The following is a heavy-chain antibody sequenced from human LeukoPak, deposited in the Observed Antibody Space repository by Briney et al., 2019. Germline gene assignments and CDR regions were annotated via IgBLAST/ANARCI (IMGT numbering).Heavy chain of an antibody. D-gene: IGHD3-22*01. V-gene: IGHV4-30-4*01. CDR2: IYYSGST. CDR1: GGSISSGDYY. Sequence: SETLSLTCTVSGGSISSGDYYWSWIRQPPGKGLEWIGYIYYSGSTYYNPSLKSRVTISVDTSKNQFSLKLSSVTAADTAVYYCASRRITMIVADYWGQGTLVTVSS. CDR3: ASRRITMIVADY. J-gene: IGHJ4*02.